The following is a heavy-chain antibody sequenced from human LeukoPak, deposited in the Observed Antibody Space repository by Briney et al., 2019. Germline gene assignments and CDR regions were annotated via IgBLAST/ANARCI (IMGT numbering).Heavy chain of an antibody. J-gene: IGHJ4*02. Sequence: SESLSLTCAVSGVSFDDYYWSWVRQTPGKGLEWIGEINHSGYTNDNPSLKSRVTLSIDTSRKQFSLNLRSVTVADAGIYYCTRMTRGHDYWGQGTQVSVSA. CDR1: GVSFDDYY. D-gene: IGHD4-11*01. CDR3: TRMTRGHDY. CDR2: INHSGYT. V-gene: IGHV4-34*01.